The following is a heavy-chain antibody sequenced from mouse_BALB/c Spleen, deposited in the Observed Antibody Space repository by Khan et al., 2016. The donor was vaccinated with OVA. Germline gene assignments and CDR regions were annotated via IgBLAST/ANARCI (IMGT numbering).Heavy chain of an antibody. CDR3: TRIYYDYDGYYAMDY. Sequence: QIQLVQSGAELARPGASVKMSCKASGYTFTTYTLHWIKQRPGQGLEWIGYINPSNGYTNYNQKFKDKATLTADKSSSTAYMQLSSLTSEDSAVYYCTRIYYDYDGYYAMDYWGQGTSVTVSS. D-gene: IGHD2-4*01. V-gene: IGHV1-4*01. CDR1: GYTFTTYT. J-gene: IGHJ4*01. CDR2: INPSNGYT.